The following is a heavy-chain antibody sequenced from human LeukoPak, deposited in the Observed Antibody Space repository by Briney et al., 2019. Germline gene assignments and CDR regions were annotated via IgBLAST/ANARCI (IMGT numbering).Heavy chain of an antibody. J-gene: IGHJ6*03. D-gene: IGHD2-8*01. CDR1: GFTFSSYA. V-gene: IGHV3-23*01. Sequence: GGSLRLSRAASGFTFSSYAMNWVRQAPGRGLEWVSGFIGGGGTTYYADSVKGRFTISRDNSKNTLYLQMNSLRAEDTAVYYCANGNRCTSPNCLGYYYFYMDVWGKGTTVTVSS. CDR3: ANGNRCTSPNCLGYYYFYMDV. CDR2: FIGGGGTT.